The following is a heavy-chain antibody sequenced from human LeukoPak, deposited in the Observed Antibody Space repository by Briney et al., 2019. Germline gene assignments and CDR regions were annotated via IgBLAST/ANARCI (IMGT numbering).Heavy chain of an antibody. CDR2: IYPGDSDT. J-gene: IGHJ6*02. D-gene: IGHD3-22*01. V-gene: IGHV5-51*01. CDR3: ARHSVYDSSGYYEYYYYYGMDV. CDR1: GYSFTNYW. Sequence: GESLKISCQGSGYSFTNYWVGWVRQMPGKGLEWMGIIYPGDSDTRYSPSFQGQVTISADKSISTAYLQWSSLKASDTAMYYCARHSVYDSSGYYEYYYYYGMDVRGQGTTVTVSS.